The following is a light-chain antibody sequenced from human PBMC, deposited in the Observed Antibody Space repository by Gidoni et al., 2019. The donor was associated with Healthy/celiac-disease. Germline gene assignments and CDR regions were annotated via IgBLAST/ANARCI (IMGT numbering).Light chain of an antibody. Sequence: DIQMTQSTSSLSASVGDRVTITCRASQVISNYLVWFQQKPGKAPKSLIYAASSLHSGVPSKFSGSGSGTDFTLTISSLQPEDFAAYYCQQYNSYPITFGQGTRLEIK. V-gene: IGKV1-16*02. CDR3: QQYNSYPIT. J-gene: IGKJ5*01. CDR2: AAS. CDR1: QVISNY.